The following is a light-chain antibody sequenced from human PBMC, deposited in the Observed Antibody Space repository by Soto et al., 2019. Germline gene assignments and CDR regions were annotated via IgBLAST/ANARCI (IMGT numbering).Light chain of an antibody. Sequence: QSVLTQPPSVSGAPGQRVTISCTGSSSNIGAGYDVHWYQQLPGTAPKLLIYGNSNRPSGVPDRFSGSKSGTSASLAITGLQAEDEADYYCQSYDSSLFWVFGGGTNDRP. CDR3: QSYDSSLFWV. CDR1: SSNIGAGYD. CDR2: GNS. J-gene: IGLJ3*02. V-gene: IGLV1-40*01.